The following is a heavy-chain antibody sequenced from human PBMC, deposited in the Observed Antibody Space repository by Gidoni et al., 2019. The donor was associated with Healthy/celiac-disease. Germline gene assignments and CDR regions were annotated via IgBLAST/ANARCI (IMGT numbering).Heavy chain of an antibody. CDR2: ISYDVSNK. J-gene: IGHJ6*02. Sequence: QVQLVESGGGVVQPGRSLRLSCAASGFTFSSYGLHWVRQAPGRGLGWVAVISYDVSNKYDADSVKGRFTISRDNSKNTLYLQMNSLRAEDTAVYYCAKAIAVAGTFYYYYGMDVWGQGTTVTVSS. CDR3: AKAIAVAGTFYYYYGMDV. V-gene: IGHV3-30*18. CDR1: GFTFSSYG. D-gene: IGHD6-19*01.